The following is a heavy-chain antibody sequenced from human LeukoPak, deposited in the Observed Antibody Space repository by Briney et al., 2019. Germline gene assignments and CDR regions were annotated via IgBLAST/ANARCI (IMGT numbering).Heavy chain of an antibody. CDR1: GFTFSSYA. J-gene: IGHJ5*02. D-gene: IGHD1-26*01. V-gene: IGHV3-23*01. Sequence: QTGGSLRLSCAASGFTFSSYAMSWVRQAPGKGLEWVSAISGSGGSTYYADSVKGRFTISRDNSKNTLYLQMNSLRAEDTAVYYCAKESHWELATRNWFDPWGQGTLVTVSS. CDR2: ISGSGGST. CDR3: AKESHWELATRNWFDP.